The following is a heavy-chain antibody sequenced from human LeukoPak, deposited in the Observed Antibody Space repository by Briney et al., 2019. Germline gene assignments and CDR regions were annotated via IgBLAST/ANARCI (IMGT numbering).Heavy chain of an antibody. Sequence: GGSLRLSCAASGFTFSDYIMNWVRQAPGKGLEWVSSIYSSSSYIYYADSVKGRFTISRDNAKNSLYLQMNSLRAEDTAVYYCARGEAAAGDASEFAYWGQGILVTVSS. J-gene: IGHJ4*02. CDR1: GFTFSDYI. V-gene: IGHV3-21*01. CDR3: ARGEAAAGDASEFAY. CDR2: IYSSSSYI. D-gene: IGHD6-13*01.